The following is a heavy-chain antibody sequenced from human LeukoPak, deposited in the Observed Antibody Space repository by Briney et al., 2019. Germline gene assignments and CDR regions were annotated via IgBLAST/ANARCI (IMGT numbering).Heavy chain of an antibody. CDR1: GYTFTSYD. V-gene: IGHV1-8*01. Sequence: ASVKVSCKASGYTFTSYDINWVRQATGQGLEWMGWMNPNSGNTGYAQKFQGRVTMTRNTSISTAYMELSSLRSEDTAVYYCAKGERRYYDSSGYYYVGSPDDAFDIWGQGTMVTVSS. D-gene: IGHD3-22*01. J-gene: IGHJ3*02. CDR2: MNPNSGNT. CDR3: AKGERRYYDSSGYYYVGSPDDAFDI.